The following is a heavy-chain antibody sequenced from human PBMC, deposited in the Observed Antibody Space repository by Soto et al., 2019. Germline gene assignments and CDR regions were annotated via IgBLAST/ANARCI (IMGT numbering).Heavy chain of an antibody. CDR1: GYTFTDYY. Sequence: ASVKVSCKTSGYTFTDYYTHWVRQAPGQGLEWMGWMNPKSGGAYFAQKFQGRVTLTRDTSIGTAYIEVNSLTSDDTAVYFCTRENIEKSDGLYDAFDIWGQGPTVTVSS. J-gene: IGHJ3*02. D-gene: IGHD2-15*01. CDR2: MNPKSGGA. CDR3: TRENIEKSDGLYDAFDI. V-gene: IGHV1-2*02.